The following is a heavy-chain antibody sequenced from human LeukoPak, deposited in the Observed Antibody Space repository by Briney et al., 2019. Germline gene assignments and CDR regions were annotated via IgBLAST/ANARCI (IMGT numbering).Heavy chain of an antibody. CDR3: ARDFNGRSYSSSWYSGVHSDY. Sequence: ASQTLSLTCTVSGGSISSGSYYWSWIRQPAGKGLEWIGRIYTSGSTNYNPSLKSRVTISVDTSKNQFSLKLTSVTAADTAVYYCARDFNGRSYSSSWYSGVHSDYWGQGTLVTVSS. CDR1: GGSISSGSYY. D-gene: IGHD6-13*01. V-gene: IGHV4-61*02. CDR2: IYTSGST. J-gene: IGHJ4*02.